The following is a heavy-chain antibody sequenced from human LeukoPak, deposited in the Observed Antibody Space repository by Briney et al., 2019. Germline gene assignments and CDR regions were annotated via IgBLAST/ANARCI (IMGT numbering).Heavy chain of an antibody. D-gene: IGHD6-19*01. V-gene: IGHV4-39*06. CDR2: IYYSGST. CDR1: GGSISSSSYY. J-gene: IGHJ6*03. Sequence: PSETLSLTCTVSGGSISSSSYYWGWIRQPPGKGLEWIGSIYYSGSTYYNPSLKSRVTISVDTSKNQLPLKLSSVTAADTAVYYCARAQYSSGWYYYYYYMDVWGKGTTVTVSS. CDR3: ARAQYSSGWYYYYYYMDV.